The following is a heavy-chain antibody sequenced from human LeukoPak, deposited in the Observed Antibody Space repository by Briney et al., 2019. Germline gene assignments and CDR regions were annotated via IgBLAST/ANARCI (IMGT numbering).Heavy chain of an antibody. D-gene: IGHD6-6*01. V-gene: IGHV1-69*13. CDR2: IIPIFGTA. CDR3: VSPGEGQLADPGYFDY. J-gene: IGHJ4*02. CDR1: GGTFSSYA. Sequence: GASVKVSCKASGGTFSSYAISWVRQAPGQGLEWMGGIIPIFGTANYAQKFQGRVTITADESTSTAYMELSSLRSEDTAVYYCVSPGEGQLADPGYFDYWGQGTLVTVSS.